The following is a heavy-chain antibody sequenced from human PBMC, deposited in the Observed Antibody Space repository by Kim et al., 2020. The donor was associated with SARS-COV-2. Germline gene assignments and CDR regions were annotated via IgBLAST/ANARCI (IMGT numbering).Heavy chain of an antibody. J-gene: IGHJ6*02. CDR2: FDPEDGET. Sequence: ASVKVSCKVSGYTLTELSMHWVRQAPGKGLEWMGGFDPEDGETIYAQKFQGRVTMTADTSTDTAYMELSSLRSEDTAVYYCATAAANYYDSSGYSYYYYYGMDVWGQGTTVTVSS. CDR3: ATAAANYYDSSGYSYYYYYGMDV. V-gene: IGHV1-24*01. D-gene: IGHD3-22*01. CDR1: GYTLTELS.